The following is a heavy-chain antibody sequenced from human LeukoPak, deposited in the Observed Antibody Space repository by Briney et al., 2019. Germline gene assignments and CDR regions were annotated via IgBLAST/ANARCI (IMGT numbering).Heavy chain of an antibody. CDR3: ARARYFGAVFDY. Sequence: SETLSLTCTVSGGSISSYYWSRIRQPPGKGLEWIGYIYYSGSTNYNPSLKSRVTISVDTSKNQFSLKLSSVTAADTAVYYCARARYFGAVFDYWGQGTLVTVSS. D-gene: IGHD3-9*01. J-gene: IGHJ4*02. V-gene: IGHV4-59*01. CDR1: GGSISSYY. CDR2: IYYSGST.